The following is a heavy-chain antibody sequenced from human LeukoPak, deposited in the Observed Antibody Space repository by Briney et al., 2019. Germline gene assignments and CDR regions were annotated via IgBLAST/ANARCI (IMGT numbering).Heavy chain of an antibody. CDR3: AKDYGYYGSGSYFRNAFDI. CDR1: GFTFSSYA. CDR2: ISGSGGST. V-gene: IGHV3-23*01. Sequence: GGSLRLSCAASGFTFSSYAMSWVRQAPGKGLEWVSAISGSGGSTYYADSVKGRFTISRGNSKNTLYLQMNSLRAEDTAVYYCAKDYGYYGSGSYFRNAFDIWGQGTMVTVSS. D-gene: IGHD3-10*01. J-gene: IGHJ3*02.